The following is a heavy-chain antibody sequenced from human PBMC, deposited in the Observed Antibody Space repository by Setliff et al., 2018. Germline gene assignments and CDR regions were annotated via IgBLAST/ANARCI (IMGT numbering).Heavy chain of an antibody. CDR1: GGSISSGGYY. CDR3: ARDRRIVGARHAFDI. CDR2: IYYSGST. Sequence: SETLSLTCTVSGGSISSGGYYWSWIRQHPGRGLEWIGYIYYSGSTYYNPSLKSRVTISVDTSKNQFSLKLSSVTAADTAVYYCARDRRIVGARHAFDIWGQGTMVTVSS. J-gene: IGHJ3*02. V-gene: IGHV4-31*03. D-gene: IGHD1-26*01.